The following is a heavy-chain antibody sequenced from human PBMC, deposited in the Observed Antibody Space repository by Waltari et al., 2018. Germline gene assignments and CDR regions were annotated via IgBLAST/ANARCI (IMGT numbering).Heavy chain of an antibody. CDR3: ARHNYGDYEPYFDY. Sequence: QLQLPESGPGLVQPSETLSLTCTVSGGSIGSSSSYWGSIRQPPGKGLEWIGSIYYSGSTYYNPSLKSRVTISVDTSKNQFSLKLSSVTAADTAVYYCARHNYGDYEPYFDYWGQGTLVTVSS. D-gene: IGHD4-17*01. J-gene: IGHJ4*02. CDR1: GGSIGSSSSY. V-gene: IGHV4-39*01. CDR2: IYYSGST.